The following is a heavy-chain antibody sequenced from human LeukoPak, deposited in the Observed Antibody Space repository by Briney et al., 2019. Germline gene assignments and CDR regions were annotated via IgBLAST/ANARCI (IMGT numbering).Heavy chain of an antibody. V-gene: IGHV4-59*01. D-gene: IGHD3-3*01. Sequence: TSETLSLTCTVSGGSISSYYWSWIRQPPGKGLEWIGYIYYSGSTNYNPSLKSRVTISVDTSKNQFSLKLSSVTAADTAVYYCARGAPIFGVVSDAFDIWGQGTMVTVSS. CDR2: IYYSGST. CDR3: ARGAPIFGVVSDAFDI. J-gene: IGHJ3*02. CDR1: GGSISSYY.